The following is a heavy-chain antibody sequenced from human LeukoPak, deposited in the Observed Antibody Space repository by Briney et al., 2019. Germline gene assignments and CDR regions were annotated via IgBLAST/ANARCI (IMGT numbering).Heavy chain of an antibody. CDR1: GGSLSSHH. Sequence: SETLSLTCTVSGGSLSSHHWSWIRHPPGKGLEWIGYIYYTGSTTYNPSLKSRVTISLDTSNNQFSLRLTSVTAADTAVYYCARLEAAYYFAYWGQGTLVTVSS. D-gene: IGHD1-1*01. CDR2: IYYTGST. CDR3: ARLEAAYYFAY. V-gene: IGHV4-59*11. J-gene: IGHJ4*02.